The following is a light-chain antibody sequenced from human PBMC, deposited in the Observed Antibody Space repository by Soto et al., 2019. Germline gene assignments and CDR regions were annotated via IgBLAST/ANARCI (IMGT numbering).Light chain of an antibody. CDR3: SSYTSSSTYV. CDR1: SSDVGAYNY. CDR2: EVS. Sequence: QSVLTQPASVSGSPRQSITISCTATSSDVGAYNYVSWYQQHPGKAPKLMISEVSNRPSGVSNRFSGSKSGNTASLTISGLQADDEADYYCSSYTSSSTYVFGTGTKLTVL. J-gene: IGLJ1*01. V-gene: IGLV2-14*01.